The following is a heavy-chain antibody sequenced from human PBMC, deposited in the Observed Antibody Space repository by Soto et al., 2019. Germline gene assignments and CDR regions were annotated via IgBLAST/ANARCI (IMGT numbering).Heavy chain of an antibody. CDR3: AREDGSFDY. CDR2: IIPIFGIT. Sequence: QVQLVQSGAEVKKPGSSVKVSCKASGGTFSSYTISWVRQAPGQGLEWMGRIIPIFGITNYAQKFQGRVTIGADNCTSAAYMEMRSLRAEDTAEYYCAREDGSFDYGGQGTLVAVSS. J-gene: IGHJ4*02. CDR1: GGTFSSYT. V-gene: IGHV1-69*08. D-gene: IGHD2-15*01.